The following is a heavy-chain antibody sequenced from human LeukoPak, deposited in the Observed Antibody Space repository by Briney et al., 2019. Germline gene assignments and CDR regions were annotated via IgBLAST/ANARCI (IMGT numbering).Heavy chain of an antibody. Sequence: GGSLRLSCEASGLTFSSYSMNWVRQAPGEGLEWISYISSLSGTINYADSVKGRFTISRDNAKNSLYLQMNSPRAEDTAVYYCARDGERGELSLYMDYWGQGTLVTVSS. CDR2: ISSLSGTI. CDR1: GLTFSSYS. CDR3: ARDGERGELSLYMDY. V-gene: IGHV3-48*04. J-gene: IGHJ4*02. D-gene: IGHD3-16*02.